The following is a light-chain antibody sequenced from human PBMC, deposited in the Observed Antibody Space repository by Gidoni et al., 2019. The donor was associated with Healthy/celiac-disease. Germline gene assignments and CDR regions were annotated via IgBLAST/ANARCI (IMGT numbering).Light chain of an antibody. V-gene: IGLV2-8*01. J-gene: IGLJ2*01. CDR3: SSYAGSNSVV. Sequence: QSALTQPPSASGSPGQSATISCTGTSSAVGGYNYVSWYQHHPGKAPNLLIYEVSHRPSGVPDRFSGSKSGNTASLTVSGLQAEDEADYYCSSYAGSNSVVFGGGTKLTVL. CDR2: EVS. CDR1: SSAVGGYNY.